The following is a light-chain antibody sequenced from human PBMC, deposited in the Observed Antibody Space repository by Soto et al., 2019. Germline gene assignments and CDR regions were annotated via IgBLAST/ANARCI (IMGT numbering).Light chain of an antibody. CDR1: HGISNS. CDR2: GGS. Sequence: DIQMTHSPSSLSASVGDRVTITCQASHGISNSLDCCQQKPGKAPTLLIYGGSNLETGVPYRFRGSGSGTDFPFTISSQQPEDIAAYSCRQYDDLPFDGGTTVAIK. CDR3: RQYDDLP. V-gene: IGKV1-33*01. J-gene: IGKJ4*01.